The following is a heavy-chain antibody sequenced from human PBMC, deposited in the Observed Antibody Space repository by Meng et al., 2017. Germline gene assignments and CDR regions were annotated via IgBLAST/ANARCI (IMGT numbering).Heavy chain of an antibody. CDR2: ISSSGSTI. CDR3: ASHPPYCSGGSCYGLIMDV. CDR1: GFTFSSYE. V-gene: IGHV3-48*03. D-gene: IGHD2-15*01. Sequence: GESLKISCAASGFTFSSYEMNWVRQAPGKGLEWVSYISSSGSTIYYADSVKGRFTISRDNAKNLLYLQMNSLRAEDTAVYYCASHPPYCSGGSCYGLIMDVWGQGTTVTVSS. J-gene: IGHJ6*02.